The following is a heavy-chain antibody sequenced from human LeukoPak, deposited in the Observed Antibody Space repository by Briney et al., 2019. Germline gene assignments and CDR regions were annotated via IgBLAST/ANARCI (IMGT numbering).Heavy chain of an antibody. CDR2: ISYDGSNK. Sequence: GGSLRLSCAASGFTFSSYAMHWVRQAPGKGLEWVAVISYDGSNKYYADSVKGRFTISRDNSKNTLYLQMNSLRAEDTAVYYCARAGIVGALDYWGQGTLVTVSS. CDR1: GFTFSSYA. J-gene: IGHJ4*02. CDR3: ARAGIVGALDY. D-gene: IGHD1-26*01. V-gene: IGHV3-30-3*01.